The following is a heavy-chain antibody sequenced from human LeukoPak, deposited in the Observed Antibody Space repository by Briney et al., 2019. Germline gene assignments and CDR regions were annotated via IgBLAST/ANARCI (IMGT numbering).Heavy chain of an antibody. Sequence: GGSLRLSCAASGFTFSSYSMNWVRQAPGKGLEWVSYISSSSSTIYYADSVKGRFTISRDNAKNSLYLQMNSLRAEDTAVYYCATLYSSSWYAGDYWGQGTLVTVSS. CDR3: ATLYSSSWYAGDY. D-gene: IGHD6-13*01. J-gene: IGHJ4*02. V-gene: IGHV3-48*01. CDR2: ISSSSSTI. CDR1: GFTFSSYS.